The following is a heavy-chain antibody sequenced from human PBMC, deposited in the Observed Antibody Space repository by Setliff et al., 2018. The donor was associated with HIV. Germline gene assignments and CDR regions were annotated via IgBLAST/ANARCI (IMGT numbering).Heavy chain of an antibody. V-gene: IGHV1-8*02. CDR3: ARGHRDRDYWEDIVGNWFAP. CDR2: MNPKSGNT. CDR1: GYTFSNSD. J-gene: IGHJ5*02. D-gene: IGHD2-21*01. Sequence: ASVKVSCKASGYTFSNSDINWVRQAPGQGLEWMGWMNPKSGNTGHAQKFQGRVTMTSNMFIETAYMELGSLTSEDTAVYYCARGHRDRDYWEDIVGNWFAPWGQGTLVTVSS.